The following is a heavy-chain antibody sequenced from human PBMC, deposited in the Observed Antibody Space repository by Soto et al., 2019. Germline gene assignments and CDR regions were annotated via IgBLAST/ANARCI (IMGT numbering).Heavy chain of an antibody. V-gene: IGHV3-30*04. D-gene: IGHD3-22*01. J-gene: IGHJ4*02. Sequence: GGSLRLSCAASGFTFSGSAMHWVRQAPGKGLEWVAIIWFDGSQRYYADSVKGRFTISRDNSKKTLFLQMNSLSAEDTAMYYCARDNYYDSSGYHLKGGFDFWGQGTLVTVSS. CDR3: ARDNYYDSSGYHLKGGFDF. CDR2: IWFDGSQR. CDR1: GFTFSGSA.